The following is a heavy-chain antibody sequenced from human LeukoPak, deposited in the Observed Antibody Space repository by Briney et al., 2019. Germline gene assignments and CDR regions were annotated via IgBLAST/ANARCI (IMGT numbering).Heavy chain of an antibody. CDR2: IYPGDSDT. CDR1: GYSFTSYW. J-gene: IGHJ4*02. CDR3: ARFTATSSPRYAFDY. V-gene: IGHV5-51*01. Sequence: GESLKISCKGSGYSFTSYWIGWVRQMPGKGLEWMGIIYPGDSDTRYSPSFQGQVTISADKSISTAYLQWSSLKASDTAMYYCARFTATSSPRYAFDYWGQGTLVTVSS. D-gene: IGHD2-2*01.